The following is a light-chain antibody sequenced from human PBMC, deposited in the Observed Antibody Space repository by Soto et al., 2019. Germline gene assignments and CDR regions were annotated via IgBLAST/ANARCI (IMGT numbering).Light chain of an antibody. Sequence: EIQMPQSPSTLSASVGDRVTNTCRASQTIRSYLAWYQQKPGKAPKLLIYQASSLQSGVPPRFSGSGSGTDFNLAISSLQAEDSATYYCLQDINYPWTFGQGTKVDIK. J-gene: IGKJ1*01. CDR1: QTIRSY. CDR2: QAS. CDR3: LQDINYPWT. V-gene: IGKV1-5*03.